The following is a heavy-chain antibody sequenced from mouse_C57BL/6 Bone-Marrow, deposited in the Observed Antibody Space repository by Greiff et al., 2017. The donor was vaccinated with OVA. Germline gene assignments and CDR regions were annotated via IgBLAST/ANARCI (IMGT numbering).Heavy chain of an antibody. CDR3: ARSIGYGSSLAWFAY. CDR1: GFNIKDYY. Sequence: EVKLMESGAELVKPGASVKLSCTASGFNIKDYYMHWVKQRTEQGLEWIGRIDPEDGETKYAPKFQGKATITADTSSNTAYLQLSSLTSEDTAVYYCARSIGYGSSLAWFAYWGQGTLVTVSA. D-gene: IGHD1-1*01. V-gene: IGHV14-2*01. J-gene: IGHJ3*01. CDR2: IDPEDGET.